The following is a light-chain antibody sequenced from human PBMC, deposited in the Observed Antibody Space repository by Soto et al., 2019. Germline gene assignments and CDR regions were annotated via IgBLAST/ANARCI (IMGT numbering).Light chain of an antibody. CDR1: QNIRSW. J-gene: IGKJ4*01. CDR3: QQYDEYPLT. V-gene: IGKV1-5*01. CDR2: DTS. Sequence: DIQMTQSPSTLSASVGDRVTITCRASQNIRSWLAWYQQRPGKVPNLLIWDTSKLQSGVPSRFSGSGSGTEFTLTIASLQRDDFATYWCQQYDEYPLTVGGRPKVELK.